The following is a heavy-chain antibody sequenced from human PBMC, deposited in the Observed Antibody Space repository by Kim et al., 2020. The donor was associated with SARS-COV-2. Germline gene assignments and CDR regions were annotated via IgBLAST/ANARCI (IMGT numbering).Heavy chain of an antibody. V-gene: IGHV1-69*01. CDR2: A. Sequence: ANYGQEFQGRVTITAEESTSTAYMELSSLRSEDTAVYYCASKGLRFLDLDYWGQGTLVTVSS. D-gene: IGHD3-16*01. J-gene: IGHJ4*02. CDR3: ASKGLRFLDLDY.